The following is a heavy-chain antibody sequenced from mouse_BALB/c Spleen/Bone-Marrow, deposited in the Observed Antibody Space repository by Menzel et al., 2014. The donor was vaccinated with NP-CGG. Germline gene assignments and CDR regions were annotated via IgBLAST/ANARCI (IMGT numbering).Heavy chain of an antibody. CDR2: IDPANGNT. CDR3: ARYRYGNSDY. J-gene: IGHJ2*01. V-gene: IGHV14-3*02. CDR1: GFNTKDTY. Sequence: VQLQQPGAELVKPGASVKLSCTASGFNTKDTYIHWVKQRPEQGLEWIGRIDPANGNTKYDPKFQGKATITADTFSNTAYLQLSSLTSEDTAVYYCARYRYGNSDYWGQGTTLTVSS. D-gene: IGHD2-1*01.